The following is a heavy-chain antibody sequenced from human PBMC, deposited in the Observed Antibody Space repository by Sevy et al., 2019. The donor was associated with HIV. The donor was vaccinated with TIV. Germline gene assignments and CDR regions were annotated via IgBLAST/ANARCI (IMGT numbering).Heavy chain of an antibody. Sequence: GGSLRLSCAASGFTVSNNYMNWVRQAPGKGLEWVSVIYSDGSTYYVDSVKGRFTISRDNARNLVFLQMNSLRVEDTALYYCVRAIAADGSFWGQGTLVTVSS. J-gene: IGHJ4*02. D-gene: IGHD6-13*01. CDR3: VRAIAADGSF. V-gene: IGHV3-53*01. CDR2: IYSDGST. CDR1: GFTVSNNY.